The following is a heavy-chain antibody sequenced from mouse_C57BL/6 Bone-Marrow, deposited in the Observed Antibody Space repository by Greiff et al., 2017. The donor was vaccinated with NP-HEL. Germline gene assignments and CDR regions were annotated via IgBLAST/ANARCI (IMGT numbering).Heavy chain of an antibody. D-gene: IGHD3-2*02. J-gene: IGHJ3*01. CDR1: GYTFTEYT. CDR2: FYPGSGSI. Sequence: QVQLKQSGAELVKPGASVKLSCKASGYTFTEYTIHWVKQRSGQGLEWIGWFYPGSGSIKYNEKFKDKATLTADKSSSTVYMELSRLTSEDSAVYFCARHEVAEDSSGYVGFAYWGQGTLVTVSA. V-gene: IGHV1-62-2*01. CDR3: ARHEVAEDSSGYVGFAY.